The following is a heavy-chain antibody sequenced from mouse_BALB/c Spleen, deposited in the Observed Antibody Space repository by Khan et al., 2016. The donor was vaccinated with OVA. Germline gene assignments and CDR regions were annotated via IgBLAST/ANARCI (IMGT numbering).Heavy chain of an antibody. CDR3: ARHRMITTSTPYAMDY. J-gene: IGHJ4*01. CDR1: GFAFSSYD. V-gene: IGHV5-9*02. Sequence: EVNLVESGGGLVKPGGSLKLSCAASGFAFSSYDMSWVRQTPEKRLEWVATISSGGSYTYYPDSVKGRFTISRDNARNTLYLQMSSLRSEDTALYYCARHRMITTSTPYAMDYWGQGTSVTVSS. CDR2: ISSGGSYT. D-gene: IGHD2-4*01.